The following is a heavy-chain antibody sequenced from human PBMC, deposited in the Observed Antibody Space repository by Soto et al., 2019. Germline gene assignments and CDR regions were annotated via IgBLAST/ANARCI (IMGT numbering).Heavy chain of an antibody. D-gene: IGHD4-17*01. J-gene: IGHJ5*02. CDR2: IYYSGGT. V-gene: IGHV4-59*08. Sequence: SETLSLTCTVSGGSISSYYWSWIRQPPGKGLEWIGYIYYSGGTNYNPSLKSRVTISVDTSKNQFSLKLSSVTAADTAVYYCARFKYGDYSEFDPWGQGTLVTVSS. CDR3: ARFKYGDYSEFDP. CDR1: GGSISSYY.